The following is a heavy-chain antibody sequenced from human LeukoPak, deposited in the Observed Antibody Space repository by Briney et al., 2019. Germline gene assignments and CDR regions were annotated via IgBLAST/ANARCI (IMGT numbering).Heavy chain of an antibody. CDR2: LHSGGST. J-gene: IGHJ1*01. CDR3: SREASGSYFHH. D-gene: IGHD1-26*01. Sequence: GGSLRLSCAASGFIVSNNYMSWVRQAPGKGLEWVSVLHSGGSTYYADSVKGRFTISRDNSKNTVYLQMNRLRAEDTAVYYCSREASGSYFHHWGQGTLVTVSS. V-gene: IGHV3-53*01. CDR1: GFIVSNNY.